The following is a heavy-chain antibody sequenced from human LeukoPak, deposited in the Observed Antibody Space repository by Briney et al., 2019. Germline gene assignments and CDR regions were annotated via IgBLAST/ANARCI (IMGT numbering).Heavy chain of an antibody. Sequence: GGSLRLSCSASGFTFITYAMHWVRQAPGKGLEYVSDISNIGGSTYYADSVKGRFTISRDNSKNTLYLQMNSLRAQDTGVYYCARDEYGWKAAKGYYYYYYGMDVWGQGTTVTVSS. CDR1: GFTFITYA. CDR2: ISNIGGST. D-gene: IGHD4/OR15-4a*01. CDR3: ARDEYGWKAAKGYYYYYYGMDV. V-gene: IGHV3-64*04. J-gene: IGHJ6*02.